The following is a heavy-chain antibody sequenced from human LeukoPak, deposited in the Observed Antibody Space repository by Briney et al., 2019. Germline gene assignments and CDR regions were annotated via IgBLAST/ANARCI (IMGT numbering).Heavy chain of an antibody. CDR3: AKGSVAIPQFFKS. V-gene: IGHV3-23*01. Sequence: GGSLRLSCEASGFSFRNYAMNWVRQAPGKGLEWVASISGTGGSTFYADFAKGRFIISRDNSKDTLSLQLNSLTGTDTAVYFCAKGSVAIPQFFKSWGRGNLVTVSS. CDR1: GFSFRNYA. J-gene: IGHJ4*02. CDR2: ISGTGGST. D-gene: IGHD2-21*01.